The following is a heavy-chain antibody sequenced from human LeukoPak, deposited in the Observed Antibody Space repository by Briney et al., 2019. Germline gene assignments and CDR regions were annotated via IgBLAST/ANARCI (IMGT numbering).Heavy chain of an antibody. V-gene: IGHV3-30*03. Sequence: GGSLRLSCAASGFTFSSYGMHWVRQAPGKGLEWVAVISYDGSNKYYADSVKGRITISRDNAKNSLYLQMASLRAEDTAVYYCARTSVAAAISPYYFDYWGQGTLVTVSS. CDR3: ARTSVAAAISPYYFDY. CDR2: ISYDGSNK. D-gene: IGHD2-2*02. CDR1: GFTFSSYG. J-gene: IGHJ4*02.